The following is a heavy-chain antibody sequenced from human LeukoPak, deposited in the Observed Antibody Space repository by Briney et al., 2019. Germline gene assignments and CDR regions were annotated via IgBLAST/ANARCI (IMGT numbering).Heavy chain of an antibody. CDR3: ARQEGRWSGYSSGWYLGPFDP. Sequence: SETLSLTCTVYGGSFSGYYWSWIRQPPGKGLEWIGEINHSGSTNYNPSLKSRVTISVDTSKNQFSLKLSSVTAADTAVYYCARQEGRWSGYSSGWYLGPFDPWGQGTLVTVSS. D-gene: IGHD6-19*01. J-gene: IGHJ5*02. CDR2: INHSGST. V-gene: IGHV4-34*01. CDR1: GGSFSGYY.